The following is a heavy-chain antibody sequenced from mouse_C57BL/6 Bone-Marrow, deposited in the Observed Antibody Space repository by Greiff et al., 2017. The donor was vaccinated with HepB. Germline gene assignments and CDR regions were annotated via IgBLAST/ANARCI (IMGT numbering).Heavy chain of an antibody. CDR1: GYSITSGYY. CDR3: AREYDVYSYYFDY. CDR2: ISYDGSN. D-gene: IGHD2-3*01. V-gene: IGHV3-6*01. Sequence: VQLKESGPGLVKPSQSLSLTCSVTGYSITSGYYWNWIRQFPGNKLEWMGYISYDGSNNYNPSLKNRISITRDTSKNQFFLKLNSVTTEDTATYYCAREYDVYSYYFDYWGQGTTLTVSS. J-gene: IGHJ2*01.